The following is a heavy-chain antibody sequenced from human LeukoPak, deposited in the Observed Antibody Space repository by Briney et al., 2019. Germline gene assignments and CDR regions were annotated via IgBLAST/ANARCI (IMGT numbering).Heavy chain of an antibody. CDR3: ARVRFGYYDSSGYLNWFDP. CDR2: INPNSGGT. V-gene: IGHV1-2*02. J-gene: IGHJ5*02. D-gene: IGHD3-22*01. Sequence: ASVNVSCKASGYTFTDYYMHWVRQAPGQGLEWMGWINPNSGGTNYAQKFQGRVTMTRDTSISTAYMELSRLRSDDTAVYYCARVRFGYYDSSGYLNWFDPWGQGTLVTVSS. CDR1: GYTFTDYY.